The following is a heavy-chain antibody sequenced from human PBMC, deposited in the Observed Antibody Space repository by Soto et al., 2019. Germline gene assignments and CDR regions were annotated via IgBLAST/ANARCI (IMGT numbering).Heavy chain of an antibody. Sequence: SVTLRLTWTVSGGSIRSYCWSWTRQPPGKGLEWIGYIYYSGSTNYNPSLKSRVTISVDTSKNQFSLKLSSVTAADTAVYYCARVWEDGYDYNWFDPWGQATLVTGSS. D-gene: IGHD5-12*01. CDR2: IYYSGST. CDR1: GGSIRSYC. J-gene: IGHJ5*02. CDR3: ARVWEDGYDYNWFDP. V-gene: IGHV4-59*01.